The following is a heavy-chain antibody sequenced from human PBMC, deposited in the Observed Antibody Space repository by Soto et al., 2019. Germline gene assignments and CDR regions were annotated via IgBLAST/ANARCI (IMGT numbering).Heavy chain of an antibody. CDR2: ISGSGST. V-gene: IGHV3-23*01. CDR3: ARALRFTFPTGYDMDV. D-gene: IGHD3-16*01. Sequence: EVQLLESGGGLVQPGGSLRLSCAASGFTVSSYAMSWVRQAPGKGLEWVSAISGSGSTYSADSVKGRFTISRDSSKNTVYLEINSLRAEDTAVYYCARALRFTFPTGYDMDVWGRGTTVTVSS. J-gene: IGHJ6*03. CDR1: GFTVSSYA.